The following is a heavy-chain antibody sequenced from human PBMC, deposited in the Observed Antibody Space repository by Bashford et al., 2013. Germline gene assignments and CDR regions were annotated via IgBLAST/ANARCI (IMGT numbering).Heavy chain of an antibody. CDR1: GYTFTSYD. D-gene: IGHD1-26*01. Sequence: VASVKVSCKASGYTFTSYDINWVRQATGQGLEWMGWMNPNSGNTGYAQKFQGRVTITADESTSTAYMELSSLRSEDTAVYYCASLGQGLVGATLYFQHWGQGTLVTVSS. V-gene: IGHV1-8*03. CDR2: MNPNSGNT. J-gene: IGHJ1*01. CDR3: ASLGQGLVGATLYFQH.